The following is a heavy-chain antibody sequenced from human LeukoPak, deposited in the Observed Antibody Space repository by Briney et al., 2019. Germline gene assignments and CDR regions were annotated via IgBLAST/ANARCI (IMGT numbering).Heavy chain of an antibody. D-gene: IGHD3-10*01. CDR3: ARTSLYYYGSGAVNWFDP. Sequence: SETLSLTCTVSGGSISSYYWSWIRQPPGKGLEWIGYIYYSGSTNYNPSLKSRVTISVDTSKNQFSLKLSSVTAADTAVYCCARTSLYYYGSGAVNWFDPWGQGTLVTVSS. CDR1: GGSISSYY. CDR2: IYYSGST. V-gene: IGHV4-59*01. J-gene: IGHJ5*02.